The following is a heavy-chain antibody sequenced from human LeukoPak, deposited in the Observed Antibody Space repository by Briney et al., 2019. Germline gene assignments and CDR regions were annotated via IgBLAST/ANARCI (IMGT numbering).Heavy chain of an antibody. V-gene: IGHV3-30*04. CDR2: ISYDGSNK. Sequence: GGSLRLSCAASGFTFSSYAMHWVRQAPGKGLEWVAVISYDGSNKYYADSVKGRFTISRDNSKNTLYLQMDSLRAEDTAVYYCARDSLGCHDPWGQGTLVTVSS. D-gene: IGHD2-15*01. CDR3: ARDSLGCHDP. J-gene: IGHJ5*02. CDR1: GFTFSSYA.